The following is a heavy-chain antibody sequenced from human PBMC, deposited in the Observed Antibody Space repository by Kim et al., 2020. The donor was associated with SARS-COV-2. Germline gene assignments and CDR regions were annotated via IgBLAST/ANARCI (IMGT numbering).Heavy chain of an antibody. CDR1: GYSFSDHY. Sequence: ASVKVSCKTSGYSFSDHYIHWVRQAPGQGLEWMAWINPKDGETNYAQKFKGRVSVTRDTSISTVYLEVSSLASDDTAVYYCTRDSDPDFWCQGTLVTVSS. CDR3: TRDSDPDF. V-gene: IGHV1-2*02. CDR2: INPKDGET. J-gene: IGHJ4*02.